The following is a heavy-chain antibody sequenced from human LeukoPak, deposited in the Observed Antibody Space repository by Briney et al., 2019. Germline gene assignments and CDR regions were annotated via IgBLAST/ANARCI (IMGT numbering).Heavy chain of an antibody. J-gene: IGHJ5*02. D-gene: IGHD2-2*01. CDR2: VSADNGET. CDR1: GYSFNTYG. CDR3: GRNYQLLLLWDCFDP. V-gene: IGHV1-18*01. Sequence: GASVKLSCKASGYSFNTYGISWVRQAPGQGLEWMGCVSADNGETNYAQKFQGRVTMTTDSSTSTAYMELRSLRSDDTAVYYCGRNYQLLLLWDCFDPWGQGTLVSASS.